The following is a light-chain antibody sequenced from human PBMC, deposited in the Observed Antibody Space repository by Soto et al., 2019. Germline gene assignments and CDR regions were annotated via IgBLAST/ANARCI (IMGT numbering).Light chain of an antibody. CDR3: QQRGTPIT. V-gene: IGKV3-11*01. CDR2: DAS. Sequence: IVLTQSPATLSLWPGETAVLSCRASQTVNTYLSWYQQRPGQAPRLLIYDASKRVPGIPARFSGSGSGKAFTLTISSLEPEDFALYYCQQRGTPITFGQGTRLEIE. CDR1: QTVNTY. J-gene: IGKJ5*01.